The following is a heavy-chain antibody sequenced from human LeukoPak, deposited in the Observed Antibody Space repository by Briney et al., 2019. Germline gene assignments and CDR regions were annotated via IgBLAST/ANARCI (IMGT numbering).Heavy chain of an antibody. V-gene: IGHV4-59*01. CDR3: ARVISYYYGSGSSRRDYFDY. Sequence: SETLSLTCTVSGGSISSYYWSWIRQPPGKGLEWIRYIYYSGSTNYNPSLKSRVTISVDTSKNQFSLKLSSVTAADTAVYYCARVISYYYGSGSSRRDYFDYWGQGTLVTVSS. CDR2: IYYSGST. J-gene: IGHJ4*02. CDR1: GGSISSYY. D-gene: IGHD3-10*01.